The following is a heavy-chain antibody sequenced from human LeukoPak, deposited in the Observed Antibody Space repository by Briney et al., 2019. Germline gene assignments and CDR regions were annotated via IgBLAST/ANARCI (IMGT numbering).Heavy chain of an antibody. CDR3: ARAWRSYDAFDI. V-gene: IGHV4-59*11. J-gene: IGHJ3*02. Sequence: TSETLSLTCTVSGGSISSHYCTWIRQPPGKGLEWIGYIYYSGTTNYNPSLKSRVTISVDTSKNQFSLKLSSVTAADTAVYYCARAWRSYDAFDIWGQGTMVTVSS. CDR1: GGSISSHY. CDR2: IYYSGTT. D-gene: IGHD3-3*01.